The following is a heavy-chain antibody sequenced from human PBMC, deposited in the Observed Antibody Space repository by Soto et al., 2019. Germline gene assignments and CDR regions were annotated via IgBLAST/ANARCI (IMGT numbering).Heavy chain of an antibody. Sequence: SETLSVTCAVSGGSLSSGGYSWSWLQQPPGKGLEWIGYIYHSGSTYYNPSLQSRVAISLDTSKNQFSLNLTSVTAADTAVYYCARVQRDAAMGHFDYLGQGSLVTVSS. CDR2: IYHSGST. J-gene: IGHJ4*02. CDR1: GGSLSSGGYS. V-gene: IGHV4-30-2*05. D-gene: IGHD6-25*01. CDR3: ARVQRDAAMGHFDY.